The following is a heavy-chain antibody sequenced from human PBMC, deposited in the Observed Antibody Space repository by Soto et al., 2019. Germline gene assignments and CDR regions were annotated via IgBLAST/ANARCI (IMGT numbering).Heavy chain of an antibody. V-gene: IGHV6-1*01. CDR3: ARDPQYGDYERSGWFDP. CDR1: GDSVSSNSAA. CDR2: TYYRSKWYN. D-gene: IGHD4-17*01. J-gene: IGHJ5*02. Sequence: LLRQSQTLSLTCAISGDSVSSNSAAWNWIRQSPSRGLEWLGRTYYRSKWYNDYAVSVKSRITINPDTSKNQFSLQLNSVTPEDTAVYYCARDPQYGDYERSGWFDPWGQGTLVTVSS.